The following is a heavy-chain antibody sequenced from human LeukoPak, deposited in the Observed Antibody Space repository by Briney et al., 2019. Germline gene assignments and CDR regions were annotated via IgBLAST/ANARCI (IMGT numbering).Heavy chain of an antibody. CDR2: MNPNSGNT. J-gene: IGHJ6*02. CDR3: ARSLDSSSYYYYYGMDV. CDR1: GYTFTGYY. D-gene: IGHD6-6*01. Sequence: ASVKVSCKASGYTFTGYYMHWVRQATGQGLEWMGWMNPNSGNTGYAQKFQGRVTMTRNTSISTAYMELSSLRSEDTAVYYCARSLDSSSYYYYYGMDVWGQGTTVTVSS. V-gene: IGHV1-8*02.